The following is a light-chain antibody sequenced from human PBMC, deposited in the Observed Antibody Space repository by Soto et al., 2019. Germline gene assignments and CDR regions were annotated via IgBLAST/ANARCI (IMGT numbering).Light chain of an antibody. CDR2: KAS. CDR3: QQYNIYSPRNP. Sequence: DIQMTQSPSTLSASVGDRVTITCRASQSISSWLAWYQQKPGKAPKLLIYKASYLESGVPSRFSGSGSGTEFTLTISSLQPDDFATYYCQQYNIYSPRNPFGXGT. CDR1: QSISSW. J-gene: IGKJ1*01. V-gene: IGKV1-5*03.